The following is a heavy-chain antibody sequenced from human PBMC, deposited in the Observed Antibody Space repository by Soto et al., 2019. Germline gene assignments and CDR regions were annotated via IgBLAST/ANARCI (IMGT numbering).Heavy chain of an antibody. V-gene: IGHV3-48*01. CDR3: VRDHIYAFDM. D-gene: IGHD3-3*02. CDR1: GFTFSSYS. Sequence: GGSLRLSCVASGFTFSSYSMNWVRQVPGKGLEWVSYIRGVSDVIYYADSVKGRFTISRDNAKNSLYLQMNSLRAEDTAVYYCVRDHIYAFDMRGQGTTVTVSS. J-gene: IGHJ3*02. CDR2: IRGVSDVI.